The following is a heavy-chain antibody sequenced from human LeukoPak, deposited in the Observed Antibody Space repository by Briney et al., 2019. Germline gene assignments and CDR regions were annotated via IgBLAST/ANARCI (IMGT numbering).Heavy chain of an antibody. CDR3: ASGSSSWGLQPKYYYDY. CDR2: IYPNGTT. D-gene: IGHD6-13*01. CDR1: GFTISTNY. J-gene: IGHJ4*02. V-gene: IGHV4-4*07. Sequence: SETLTLTCTVSGFTISTNYWSWIRQPAGKGLGWIWRIYPNGTTDYTHSLKSRLTMSVDTSGNPFSLQLSSLTAADTDVYYCASGSSSWGLQPKYYYDYWGQGTLVTVSS.